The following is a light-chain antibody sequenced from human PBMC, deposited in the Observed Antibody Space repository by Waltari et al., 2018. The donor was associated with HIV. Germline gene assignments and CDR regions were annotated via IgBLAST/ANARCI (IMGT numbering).Light chain of an antibody. V-gene: IGLV3-1*01. J-gene: IGLJ2*01. CDR3: QAWASSTVV. Sequence: SYELTQPPSVSVSPGQTASITCSGDKLGDRYAYWYQQKPGQSPVLVIYEDNKRPSGSPERFSGSNSGNTATLTISGTQAMDEADYYCQAWASSTVVFGGGTKLTVL. CDR1: KLGDRY. CDR2: EDN.